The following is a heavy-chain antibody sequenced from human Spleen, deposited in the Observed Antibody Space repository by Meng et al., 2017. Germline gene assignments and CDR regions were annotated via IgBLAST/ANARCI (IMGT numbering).Heavy chain of an antibody. CDR2: IWYDGSNK. CDR3: ERDATLGYGDLYY. D-gene: IGHD4-17*01. J-gene: IGHJ4*02. V-gene: IGHV3-33*01. CDR1: GFTFSSYG. Sequence: LSLTCAASGFTFSSYGMHWVRQAPGKGLEWVAVIWYDGSNKYYADSVKGRFTISRDNYKNTLYLHMNSMGAEDTSVYYCERDATLGYGDLYYWGQGTLVTVSS.